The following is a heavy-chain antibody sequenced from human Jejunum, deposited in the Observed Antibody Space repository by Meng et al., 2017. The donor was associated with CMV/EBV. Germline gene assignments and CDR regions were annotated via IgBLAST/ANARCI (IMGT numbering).Heavy chain of an antibody. D-gene: IGHD6-19*01. CDR2: MNPNRGTT. Sequence: QVQRVQSGAEVKKPGASVKVSCKASGYTFTSYDINWVRQGTGQGLEWMGWMNPNRGTTGYAQKFQGRVTMTRNISKSTAYMDLSSLRSEDTAVYYCATGVADFEYWGQGTPVTVSS. V-gene: IGHV1-8*01. J-gene: IGHJ4*02. CDR1: GYTFTSYD. CDR3: ATGVADFEY.